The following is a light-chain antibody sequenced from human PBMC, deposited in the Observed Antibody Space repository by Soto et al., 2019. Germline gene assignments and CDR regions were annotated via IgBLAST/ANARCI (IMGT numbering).Light chain of an antibody. CDR3: SSYTSSSLYV. CDR2: DVS. J-gene: IGLJ1*01. Sequence: SALTQPASVSGSPGQSITISCTGTSSDVGGYNYVSWYQQLPSKAPKLMIYDVSDRPSGVSNRFSGSKSGNTASLTISGLQAEDEADYYCSSYTSSSLYVFGTGTKVTVL. CDR1: SSDVGGYNY. V-gene: IGLV2-14*01.